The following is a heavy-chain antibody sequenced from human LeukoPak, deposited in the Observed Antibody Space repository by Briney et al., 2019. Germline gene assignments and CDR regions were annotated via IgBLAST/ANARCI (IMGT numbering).Heavy chain of an antibody. V-gene: IGHV1-46*01. CDR3: ARDNSVGGIAWWFDP. J-gene: IGHJ5*02. CDR2: INPTGSRT. Sequence: ASVKVSCKASGYTFINNWIHWVRQAPGQGLEWVGLINPTGSRTLYAQKFQGRVTMTRDMSTSTDYMELSSLRSEDTAIYYCARDNSVGGIAWWFDPWGQGTLVTVSS. CDR1: GYTFINNW. D-gene: IGHD3-10*01.